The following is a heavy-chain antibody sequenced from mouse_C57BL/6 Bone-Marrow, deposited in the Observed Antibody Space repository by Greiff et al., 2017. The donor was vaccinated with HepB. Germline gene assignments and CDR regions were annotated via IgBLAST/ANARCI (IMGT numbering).Heavy chain of an antibody. J-gene: IGHJ4*01. D-gene: IGHD2-3*01. CDR3: ARLDGYYPYYAMDY. Sequence: EVKLVDSGGGLVQPGGSLKLSCAASGFTFSDYGMAWVRQAPRKGPEWVAFISNLAYSIYYADTVTGRFTISRENAKNTLYLEMSSLRSEDTAMYYCARLDGYYPYYAMDYWGQGTSVTVSS. CDR2: ISNLAYSI. CDR1: GFTFSDYG. V-gene: IGHV5-15*01.